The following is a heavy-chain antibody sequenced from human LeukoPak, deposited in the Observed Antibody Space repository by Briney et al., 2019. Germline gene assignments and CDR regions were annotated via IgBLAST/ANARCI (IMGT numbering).Heavy chain of an antibody. D-gene: IGHD2-2*01. V-gene: IGHV1-69*05. CDR3: ARGRETYCSSTSCYWGPIYGMDV. CDR1: GGTFSSYA. Sequence: SVKVSCKASGGTFSSYAISWVRQAPGQGLEWMGGIIPIFGTANYAQKFQGRVTITTDESTSTAYMELSSLRSEDTAVYYCARGRETYCSSTSCYWGPIYGMDVWGQGTTVTVSS. J-gene: IGHJ6*02. CDR2: IIPIFGTA.